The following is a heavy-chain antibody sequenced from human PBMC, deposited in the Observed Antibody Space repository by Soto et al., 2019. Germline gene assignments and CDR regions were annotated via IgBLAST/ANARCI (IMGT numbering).Heavy chain of an antibody. Sequence: QVQLVESGGALVQPGGSLRLSCAASGFTFSSYGMHWVRQAPGKGLEWVAVTSYDGSNKYYADSVKGRFTISRDNSKNTLYLQMNSLRAEDTAVYYCAKDRRPNYYYGMDVWGQGTTVTVSS. V-gene: IGHV3-30*18. CDR1: GFTFSSYG. CDR3: AKDRRPNYYYGMDV. D-gene: IGHD6-25*01. J-gene: IGHJ6*02. CDR2: TSYDGSNK.